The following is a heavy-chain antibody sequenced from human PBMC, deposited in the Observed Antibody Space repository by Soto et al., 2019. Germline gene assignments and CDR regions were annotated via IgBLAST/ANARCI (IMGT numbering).Heavy chain of an antibody. CDR1: GFTFSSYA. J-gene: IGHJ6*03. Sequence: GGSLRLSCAASGFTFSSYAMSWVRQAPGKGLEWVSAISGSGGSTYYADSVKGRFTISRDNSKNTLYLQMNSLRAEDTAVYYCAKMGSSIDYYYYYMDVWGKGTTVTVSS. CDR2: ISGSGGST. V-gene: IGHV3-23*01. D-gene: IGHD6-13*01. CDR3: AKMGSSIDYYYYYMDV.